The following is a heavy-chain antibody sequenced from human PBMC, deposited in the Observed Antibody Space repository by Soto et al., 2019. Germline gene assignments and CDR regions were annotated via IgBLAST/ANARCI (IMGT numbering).Heavy chain of an antibody. CDR1: VHSIGSRFS. CDR2: IYYSGST. J-gene: IGHJ4*02. CDR3: ARTTGGRYSPFEY. D-gene: IGHD1-26*01. V-gene: IGHV4-38-2*01. Sequence: SEALSLTCAVSVHSIGSRFSCGCIRQAPGKRLEWMLGIYYSGSTYYNPSLKSRVTMSVDTSKNQFSLKLSSVTAADTAVYFCARTTGGRYSPFEYWGQGILVTVSS.